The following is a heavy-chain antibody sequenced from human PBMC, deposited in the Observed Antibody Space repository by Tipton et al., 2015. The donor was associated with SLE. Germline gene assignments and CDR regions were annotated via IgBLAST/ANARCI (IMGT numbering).Heavy chain of an antibody. J-gene: IGHJ3*01. D-gene: IGHD3-9*01. Sequence: TLSLTCTVSGGSITSGGYYWSWFRQHPGKRLEWPGYIHDSGSTFYNPSLKSRIALSVDTSKNQFSLTVFAVTAADTALYFCARAKDWEDGFDVWGQGTMVTVSA. CDR1: GGSITSGGYY. V-gene: IGHV4-31*03. CDR2: IHDSGST. CDR3: ARAKDWEDGFDV.